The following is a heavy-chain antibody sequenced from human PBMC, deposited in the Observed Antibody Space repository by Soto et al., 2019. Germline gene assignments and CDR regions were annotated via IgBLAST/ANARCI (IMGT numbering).Heavy chain of an antibody. Sequence: QVQLVESGGGLVQPGRSLRLSCAASGFTFSDYVVHWVRQAPGKGLEWVAFIWDDGSNKSYADSVKGRFTISRDNSKSTLYLHMNSLRAEDTAVYYCARGAYDYGDCLDYWGQGTLVTVSS. D-gene: IGHD4-17*01. CDR1: GFTFSDYV. J-gene: IGHJ4*02. CDR2: IWDDGSNK. CDR3: ARGAYDYGDCLDY. V-gene: IGHV3-33*01.